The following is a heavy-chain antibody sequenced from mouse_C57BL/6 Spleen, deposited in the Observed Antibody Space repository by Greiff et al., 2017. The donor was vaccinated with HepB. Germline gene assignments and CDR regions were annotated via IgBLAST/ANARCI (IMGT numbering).Heavy chain of an antibody. CDR2: ISYSGST. CDR3: ARVGTVVATEGYFDV. CDR1: GYSITSDY. Sequence: EVNVVESGPGLAKPSQTLSLTCSVTGYSITSDYWNWIRKFPGNKLEYMGYISYSGSTYYNPSLKSRISITRDTSKNQYYLQLNSVTTEDTATYYCARVGTVVATEGYFDVWGTGTTVTVSS. V-gene: IGHV3-8*01. D-gene: IGHD1-1*01. J-gene: IGHJ1*03.